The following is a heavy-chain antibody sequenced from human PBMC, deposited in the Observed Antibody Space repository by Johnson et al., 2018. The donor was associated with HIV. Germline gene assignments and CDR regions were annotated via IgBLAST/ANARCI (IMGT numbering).Heavy chain of an antibody. CDR3: ARESKWESRTPHAFDI. Sequence: VLLVESGGGVVQPGRSLRLSCAASGFTFSSYAMHWVRQAPGKGLEWVANIKQDGNEKYYVDSVKGRFSISRDNAKNSLHLQMNSLRAEDTAVYYCARESKWESRTPHAFDIWGQGTMVTVSS. J-gene: IGHJ3*02. V-gene: IGHV3-7*03. CDR1: GFTFSSYA. CDR2: IKQDGNEK. D-gene: IGHD1-26*01.